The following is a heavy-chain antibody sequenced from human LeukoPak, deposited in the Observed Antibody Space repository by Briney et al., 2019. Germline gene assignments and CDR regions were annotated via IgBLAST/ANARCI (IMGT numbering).Heavy chain of an antibody. J-gene: IGHJ4*02. D-gene: IGHD3-22*01. CDR1: GFTFSSYS. CDR3: AREPYYYDSSGYLH. CDR2: ISSSSSYI. V-gene: IGHV3-21*01. Sequence: GGSLRLSCEASGFTFSSYSMNWVRQAPGKGLEWVSSISSSSSYIYYADSVKGRFTISRDNAKNSLYLQMNSLRAEDTAVYYCAREPYYYDSSGYLHWGQGTLVTVSS.